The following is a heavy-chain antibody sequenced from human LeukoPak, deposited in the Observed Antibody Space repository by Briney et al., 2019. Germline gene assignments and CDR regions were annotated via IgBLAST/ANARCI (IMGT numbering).Heavy chain of an antibody. V-gene: IGHV3-33*06. CDR2: IWYDGSNK. CDR3: AKGGYCSSTSCYTGAFDI. CDR1: GFTFSSYG. D-gene: IGHD2-2*02. J-gene: IGHJ3*02. Sequence: GGSLRLSCAASGFTFSSYGVHGGRQAPAKRLERVAVIWYDGSNKYYADSVKGRFAISRDNSKNTLYLQMNGLRAEDTAVYYCAKGGYCSSTSCYTGAFDIWGQGTMVTVSS.